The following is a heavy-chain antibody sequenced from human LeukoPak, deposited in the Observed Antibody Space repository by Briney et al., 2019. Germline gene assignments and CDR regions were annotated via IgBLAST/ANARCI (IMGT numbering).Heavy chain of an antibody. Sequence: PSETLSLTCTVSGGSISGYYWSWIRQPPGKGLEWIGYIYYSGSTNYNPSLKSRVTISVDTSKNQFSLKLSSVTAADTAVYYCARVRGYFDYWGQGTLVTVSS. CDR1: GGSISGYY. J-gene: IGHJ4*02. CDR3: ARVRGYFDY. CDR2: IYYSGST. V-gene: IGHV4-59*01. D-gene: IGHD3-22*01.